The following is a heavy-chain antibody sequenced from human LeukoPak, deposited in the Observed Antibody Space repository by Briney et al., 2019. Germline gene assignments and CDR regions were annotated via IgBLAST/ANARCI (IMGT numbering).Heavy chain of an antibody. CDR3: AKDEDKYSSGWYYFDY. Sequence: GGTLRLSCAASGFTFSSYAMSWVRQAPGKGLEWVSAISGSGGSTYYADSVKGRFTISRDNSKNTLYLQMNSLRAEDTAVYYCAKDEDKYSSGWYYFDYWGQGTLVTVSS. J-gene: IGHJ4*02. V-gene: IGHV3-23*01. D-gene: IGHD6-19*01. CDR2: ISGSGGST. CDR1: GFTFSSYA.